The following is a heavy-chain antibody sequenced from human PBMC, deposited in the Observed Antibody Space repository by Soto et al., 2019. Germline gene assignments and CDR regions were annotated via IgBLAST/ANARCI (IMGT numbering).Heavy chain of an antibody. D-gene: IGHD1-1*01. V-gene: IGHV3-74*01. CDR3: GRVDWNAGAD. CDR2: IRSGGDT. CDR1: GLSFSDYW. J-gene: IGHJ4*02. Sequence: EVRLAESGGGLVQPGGSLRLSCVASGLSFSDYWIHWVRQAPGKGLIWVSGIRSGGDTDYADSGKGRFTISRDNAKNTVYLQMNNLRADDTEVYYCGRVDWNAGADWGQGTLVTVSS.